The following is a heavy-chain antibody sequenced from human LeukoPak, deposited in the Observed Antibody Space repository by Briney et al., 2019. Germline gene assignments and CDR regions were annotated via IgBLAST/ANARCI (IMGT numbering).Heavy chain of an antibody. Sequence: PGGSLRLSCVASRFTFSSYDMNWVRQAPGKGLEWVSSISSTSNYINYADSVKGRFTISRDNAKSSLYLQMNSLRVDDTAVYYCARTVFGAYNWFDPWGQGALVTVSS. CDR1: RFTFSSYD. V-gene: IGHV3-21*01. CDR3: ARTVFGAYNWFDP. CDR2: ISSTSNYI. J-gene: IGHJ5*02. D-gene: IGHD3-3*01.